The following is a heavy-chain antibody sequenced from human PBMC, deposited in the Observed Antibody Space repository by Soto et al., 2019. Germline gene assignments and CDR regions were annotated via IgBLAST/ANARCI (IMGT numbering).Heavy chain of an antibody. CDR2: IYPGDSDT. J-gene: IGHJ6*02. Sequence: GESLKISCKGSGYGFTSYWIGWVRQMPGKGLEWMGIIYPGDSDTRYSPSFQGQVTISADKSISTAYLQWSSLKASDTAMYYCARAGIAARRGFYYYGMDVWGQGTTVTVSS. CDR1: GYGFTSYW. D-gene: IGHD6-6*01. V-gene: IGHV5-51*01. CDR3: ARAGIAARRGFYYYGMDV.